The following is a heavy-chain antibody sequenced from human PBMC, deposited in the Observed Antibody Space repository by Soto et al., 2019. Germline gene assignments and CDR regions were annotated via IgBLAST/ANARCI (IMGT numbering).Heavy chain of an antibody. V-gene: IGHV3-33*01. CDR2: IWFDGSRK. Sequence: GGSLRLSCAASGFTFRNYGLHWVRQAPGKGLEWVAFIWFDGSRKYYPDSVKGRFTISRDDSKNTLFLQMSTLRAEDTAIYYCARDIGVTSYIIDSWGQGTLVTVSS. J-gene: IGHJ4*02. D-gene: IGHD3-10*01. CDR1: GFTFRNYG. CDR3: ARDIGVTSYIIDS.